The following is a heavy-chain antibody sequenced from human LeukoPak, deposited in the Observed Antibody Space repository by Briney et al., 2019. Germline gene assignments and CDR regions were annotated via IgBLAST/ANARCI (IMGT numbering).Heavy chain of an antibody. J-gene: IGHJ3*02. Sequence: GGSLRLSCAASGFTFSSYSMNWVRQAPGKGLEWVPSISSSSSYIYYADSVKGRFTISRDNAKNSLYLQMNSLRAEDTAVYYCARFLYYYDSSGTDAFDIWGQGTMVTVSS. CDR2: ISSSSSYI. V-gene: IGHV3-21*01. CDR3: ARFLYYYDSSGTDAFDI. D-gene: IGHD3-22*01. CDR1: GFTFSSYS.